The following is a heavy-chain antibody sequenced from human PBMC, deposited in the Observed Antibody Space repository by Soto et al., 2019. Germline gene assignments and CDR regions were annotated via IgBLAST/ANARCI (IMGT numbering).Heavy chain of an antibody. CDR1: GFTFSSYS. CDR2: IIIISSYI. CDR3: ARDPPGVLNYVDY. Sequence: GGSLRLSCAASGFTFSSYSMNWVRQAPGKGLEWGSSIIIISSYIYYADSLKGRFTISRDNAKNSQYLQMNSLRAEDTAVYYCARDPPGVLNYVDYWGQGTLVTVSS. D-gene: IGHD3-10*01. J-gene: IGHJ4*02. V-gene: IGHV3-21*01.